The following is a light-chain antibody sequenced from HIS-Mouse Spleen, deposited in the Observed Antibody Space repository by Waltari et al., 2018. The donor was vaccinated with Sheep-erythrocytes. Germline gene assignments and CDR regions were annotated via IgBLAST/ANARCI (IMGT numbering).Light chain of an antibody. CDR2: EVS. V-gene: IGLV2-8*01. CDR1: STDVGGYHY. CDR3: SSYAGSNNWV. J-gene: IGLJ3*02. Sequence: QSALTQPPSASGSPGQSVTISFTGPSTDVGGYHYVPWYQQNPGTAPKLLIYEVSKRPSGVPDRFSGSKSGNTASLTVSGLQAEDEADYYCSSYAGSNNWVFGGGTKLTVL.